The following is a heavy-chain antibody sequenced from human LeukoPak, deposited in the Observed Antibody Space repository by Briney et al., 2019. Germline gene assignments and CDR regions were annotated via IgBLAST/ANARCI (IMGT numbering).Heavy chain of an antibody. D-gene: IGHD1-26*01. Sequence: GGSLRLSXTASGFTFGDYAMSWVRQAPGKGLEWVGFIRSKAYGGTTEYAASVKGRFTISRDDSKSIAYLQMNSLKTEDTAVYYCTRVVSGSYFIPPDYWGQGTLVTVSS. J-gene: IGHJ4*02. CDR3: TRVVSGSYFIPPDY. V-gene: IGHV3-49*04. CDR1: GFTFGDYA. CDR2: IRSKAYGGTT.